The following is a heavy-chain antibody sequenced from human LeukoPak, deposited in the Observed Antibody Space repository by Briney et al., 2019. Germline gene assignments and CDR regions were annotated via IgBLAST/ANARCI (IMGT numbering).Heavy chain of an antibody. CDR1: GFTVSSNY. V-gene: IGHV3-9*03. J-gene: IGHJ4*02. CDR3: AKDRGYGLTGGFDY. Sequence: GGSLRLSCAASGFTVSSNYMSWVPQAPGKGLEWVSGISWNSGSIGYADSVRGRFTISRDNAKNSLYLQMNSLRAEDMALYYCAKDRGYGLTGGFDYWGQGTLVTVSS. CDR2: ISWNSGSI. D-gene: IGHD7-27*01.